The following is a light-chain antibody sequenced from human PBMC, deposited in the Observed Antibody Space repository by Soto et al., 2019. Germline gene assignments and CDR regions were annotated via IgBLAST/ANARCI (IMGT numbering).Light chain of an antibody. CDR3: HSYDDSMSGSI. Sequence: QSVLTQPPSVSGAPGQRVTISCTGSISNIGAGYNVHWYQQLPGTAPKLLIYANNNRPSGVPDRFSGSKSDTSASLAITGLQAEDEADYYCHSYDDSMSGSIFGGGTKLTVL. V-gene: IGLV1-40*01. CDR1: ISNIGAGYN. CDR2: ANN. J-gene: IGLJ2*01.